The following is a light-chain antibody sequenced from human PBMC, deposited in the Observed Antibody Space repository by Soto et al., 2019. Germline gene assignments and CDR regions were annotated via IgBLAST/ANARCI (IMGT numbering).Light chain of an antibody. CDR1: SSDVGSNNR. V-gene: IGLV2-18*02. Sequence: QSVLTQPPSVSGSPGQSVTISCTGTSSDVGSNNRVSWYQQPPGTVPKVMIYEVSNRPSGVPDRFSGSKSGNTASLTISGLQAEDEADYYCCSFTSANTYVFGTGTKVTVL. CDR2: EVS. J-gene: IGLJ1*01. CDR3: CSFTSANTYV.